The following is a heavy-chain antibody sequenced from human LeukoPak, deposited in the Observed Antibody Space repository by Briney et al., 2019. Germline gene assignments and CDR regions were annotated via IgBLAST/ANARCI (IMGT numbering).Heavy chain of an antibody. D-gene: IGHD1-26*01. V-gene: IGHV3-11*04. CDR3: ARDPSGWEDDAFDI. J-gene: IGHJ3*02. CDR1: GFTFSDYY. CDR2: ISSSSSSM. Sequence: GGSLRLSCAASGFTFSDYYMSWIRQAPGKGLESVSYISSSSSSMFYADSVKGRFTISRDNAKNSLYLQMNSLRAEDTAVYYCARDPSGWEDDAFDIWGQGTMVTVSS.